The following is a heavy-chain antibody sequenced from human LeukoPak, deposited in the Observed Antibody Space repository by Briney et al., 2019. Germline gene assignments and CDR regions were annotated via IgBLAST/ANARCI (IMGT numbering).Heavy chain of an antibody. CDR2: ISAYNGNT. Sequence: ASVKVSCNASGYTFASYGVTWVRQAHGQGLEWMGWISAYNGNTNYARKFQGRVTMTTDTSTSTAYMELRSLRSDDTAVYYCARQVDSTMALPDYWGQGTLVTVSS. CDR3: ARQVDSTMALPDY. D-gene: IGHD3-10*01. CDR1: GYTFASYG. V-gene: IGHV1-18*01. J-gene: IGHJ4*02.